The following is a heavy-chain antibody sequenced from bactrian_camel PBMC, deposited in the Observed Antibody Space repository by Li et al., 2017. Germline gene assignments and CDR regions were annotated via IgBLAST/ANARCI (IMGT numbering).Heavy chain of an antibody. V-gene: IGHV3S31*01. CDR2: INTVGAVK. Sequence: DVQLVESGGGSVQAGGSLTLSCTASNFTEFPYNNYCLGWFRQAPGKEREGVAAINTVGAVKYADSVKGRFTISKDNAKKIVILEMSNPKPEDTAMYYCAAQFLEASCAVVHAIDNWGQGTQVTVS. D-gene: IGHD2*01. J-gene: IGHJ4*01. CDR1: NFTEFPYNNYC. CDR3: AAQFLEASCAVVHAIDN.